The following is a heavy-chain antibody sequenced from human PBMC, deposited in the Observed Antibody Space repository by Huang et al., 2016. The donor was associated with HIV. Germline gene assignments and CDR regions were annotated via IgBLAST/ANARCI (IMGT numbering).Heavy chain of an antibody. D-gene: IGHD5-18*01. J-gene: IGHJ6*02. CDR2: IYPDDSDT. CDR1: GYSFAKYW. Sequence: EEQLVQSGAEVNKPGESLKISCEGSGYSFAKYWIGWVGQMPGKGLEWMVIIYPDDSDTRYSPSFQGQVSISADKSISTAYLQWSSLKASDTAMYYCARLDTARNYYYYGLDVWGQGTSVIVSS. V-gene: IGHV5-51*01. CDR3: ARLDTARNYYYYGLDV.